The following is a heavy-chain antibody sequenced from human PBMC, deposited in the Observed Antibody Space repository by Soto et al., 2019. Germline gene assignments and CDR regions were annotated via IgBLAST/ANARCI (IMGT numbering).Heavy chain of an antibody. D-gene: IGHD5-18*01. J-gene: IGHJ6*03. CDR3: GRVVTGYYYMDV. V-gene: IGHV1-18*01. CDR2: ISADNDKR. Sequence: ASVKVSCKASGYTFTSYSFSWVRQAPGQGPEWMGWISADNDKRSYAQKFQGRVTMTTDTSTSTAYMELGSLRSDDTAVYYCGRVVTGYYYMDVWGRGTTVTVSS. CDR1: GYTFTSYS.